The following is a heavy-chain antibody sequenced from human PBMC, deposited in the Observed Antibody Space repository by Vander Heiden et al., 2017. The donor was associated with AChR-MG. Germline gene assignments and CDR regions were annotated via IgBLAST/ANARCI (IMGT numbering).Heavy chain of an antibody. CDR1: VASISSSSYY. D-gene: IGHD3-3*01. Sequence: QLHLQESGPGLVKPSDTLPLTFTVSVASISSSSYYWGWSRQPPGRGLELIGSMYYSGTTYYNPSIKSRVTISVDTSKNQFSLKLSSMTAADTAVYYCASLWSRSQDYWGQGTLVTVSS. J-gene: IGHJ4*02. V-gene: IGHV4-39*01. CDR3: ASLWSRSQDY. CDR2: MYYSGTT.